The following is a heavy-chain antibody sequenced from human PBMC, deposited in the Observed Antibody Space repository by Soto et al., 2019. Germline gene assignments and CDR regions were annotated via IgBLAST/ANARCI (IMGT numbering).Heavy chain of an antibody. CDR3: ATRRYSYGYGVDAFDI. D-gene: IGHD5-18*01. CDR2: MNPNSGNT. Sequence: SVKVSCKASGYTFTSYDINWVRQATGQGLEWMGWMNPNSGNTGYAQKFQGRVTMTRNTSISTAYMELSSLRSEDTAVYYCATRRYSYGYGVDAFDIWGQGTMVTVSS. J-gene: IGHJ3*02. V-gene: IGHV1-8*01. CDR1: GYTFTSYD.